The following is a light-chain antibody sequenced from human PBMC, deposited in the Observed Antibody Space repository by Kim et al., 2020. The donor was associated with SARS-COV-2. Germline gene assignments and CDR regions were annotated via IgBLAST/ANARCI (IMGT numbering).Light chain of an antibody. Sequence: EIVLTQSPATLSLSPGERATLSCGASQSVSSYLAWYQQKSGRAPRLLIYDASNRATGVPARFSGGGSGTDFTLTISSLEAEDFAVYYCQQHSSWPLTFGGGTKVDIK. CDR2: DAS. V-gene: IGKV3-11*01. CDR3: QQHSSWPLT. CDR1: QSVSSY. J-gene: IGKJ4*01.